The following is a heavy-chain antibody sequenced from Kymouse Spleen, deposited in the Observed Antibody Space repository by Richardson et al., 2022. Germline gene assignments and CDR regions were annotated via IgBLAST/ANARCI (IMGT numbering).Heavy chain of an antibody. D-gene: IGHD3-10*01. V-gene: IGHV1-69*05. CDR2: IIPIFGTA. J-gene: IGHJ6*02. CDR3: ARWRFGEFYYYYYGMDV. Sequence: QVQLVQSGAEVKKPGSSVKVSCKASGGTFSSYAISWVRQAPGQGLEWMGGIIPIFGTANYAQKFQGRVTITTDESTSTAYMELSSLRSEDTAVYYCARWRFGEFYYYYYGMDVWGQGTTVTVSS. CDR1: GGTFSSYA.